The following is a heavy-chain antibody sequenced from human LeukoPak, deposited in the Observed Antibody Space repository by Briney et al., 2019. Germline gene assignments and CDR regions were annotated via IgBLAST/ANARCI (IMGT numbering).Heavy chain of an antibody. J-gene: IGHJ4*02. V-gene: IGHV1-18*01. CDR1: XYSGTIXG. CDR3: ARWSIAVAGPDY. Sequence: VXVXFXXSXYSGTIXGISWVRQAPGQGKEWMGWISAYNRNTNYAQKLQGRVTITTDTSTSTAYMELRSLRSDDTAVYYCARWSIAVAGPDYWGQGTLVTVSS. CDR2: ISAYNRNT. D-gene: IGHD6-19*01.